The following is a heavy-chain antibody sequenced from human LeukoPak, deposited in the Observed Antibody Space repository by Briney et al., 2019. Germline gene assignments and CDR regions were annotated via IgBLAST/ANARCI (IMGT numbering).Heavy chain of an antibody. CDR1: GFTFSCSA. Sequence: GGSLRLSCAASGFTFSCSAMSWVRQAPGKGLEWVSAISNNGGYTYYADSVQGRFTISRDNSKSTLCLQMNSLRAEDTAVYYCVTGGGYNGLDYWGQGALVTVSS. D-gene: IGHD5-12*01. CDR3: VTGGGYNGLDY. V-gene: IGHV3-23*01. CDR2: ISNNGGYT. J-gene: IGHJ4*02.